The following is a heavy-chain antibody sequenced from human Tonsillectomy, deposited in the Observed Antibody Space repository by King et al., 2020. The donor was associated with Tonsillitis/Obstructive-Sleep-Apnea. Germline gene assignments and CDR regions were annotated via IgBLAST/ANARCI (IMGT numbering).Heavy chain of an antibody. J-gene: IGHJ2*01. CDR3: ARGGYCSGGSCYSPHWYFDL. CDR1: GGSISSYY. D-gene: IGHD2-15*01. CDR2: IYYSGST. V-gene: IGHV4-59*01. Sequence: VQLQESGPGLVKPSETLSLTCTVSGGSISSYYWSWIRQPPGKGLEWIGYIYYSGSTNYNPSLKSRVTISVDTSKNQFSLKLSSVTAADTAVYYCARGGYCSGGSCYSPHWYFDLWGRGTLVTVSS.